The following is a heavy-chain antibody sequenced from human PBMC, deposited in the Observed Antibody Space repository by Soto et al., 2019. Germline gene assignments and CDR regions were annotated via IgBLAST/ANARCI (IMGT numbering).Heavy chain of an antibody. V-gene: IGHV3-23*01. CDR1: GFTFSSYA. J-gene: IGHJ4*02. CDR3: AKGVSSSAWSASDN. D-gene: IGHD6-19*01. CDR2: ISDSDNAT. Sequence: EVQLLESGGGLVQPGGSLRLSCAASGFTFSSYAMTWVRQAPGKGLEWVSVISDSDNATYYADSVKGRFIISRDNSKNTLYLQFNSLRAEDTAVYYCAKGVSSSAWSASDNWGQGTLVTVSS.